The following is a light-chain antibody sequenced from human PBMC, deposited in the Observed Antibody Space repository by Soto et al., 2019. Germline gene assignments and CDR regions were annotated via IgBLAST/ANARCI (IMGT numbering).Light chain of an antibody. Sequence: QSALTRPASVSGSPGQSITISCTGNSSDVGSYDLASWFQQHPGKAPKLMIYEVSKRPSGVSNRFSGSKSGNTASLTISGLQAEDEADYYCYSHAASSTYVFGTGTKVTVL. J-gene: IGLJ1*01. CDR1: SSDVGSYDL. V-gene: IGLV2-23*02. CDR2: EVS. CDR3: YSHAASSTYV.